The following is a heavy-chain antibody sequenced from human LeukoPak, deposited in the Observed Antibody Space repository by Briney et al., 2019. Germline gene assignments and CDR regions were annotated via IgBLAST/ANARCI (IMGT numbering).Heavy chain of an antibody. V-gene: IGHV3-23*01. D-gene: IGHD6-13*01. CDR1: GFTFSSYA. Sequence: PGGSLRLSCAASGFTFSSYAMSWVRQAPGKGLEWVSAISGSGGSTYYADSVKGRFTTSRDNSKNTLYLQMNSLRAEDTAVYYCAKRGEPGIAAAGTDYWGQGTLVTVSS. CDR3: AKRGEPGIAAAGTDY. J-gene: IGHJ4*02. CDR2: ISGSGGST.